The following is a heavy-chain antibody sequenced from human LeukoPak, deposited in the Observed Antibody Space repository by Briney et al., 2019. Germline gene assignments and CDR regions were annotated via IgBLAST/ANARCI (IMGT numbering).Heavy chain of an antibody. CDR1: GFTFSSYW. Sequence: GGSLRLSCAASGFTFSSYWMHWVRQAPGKGLVWVSVIYSGGSTYYADSVKGRFTISRDNSKNTLYLQMNSLRAEDTAVYYCARGFWDSDYWGQGTLVTVSS. CDR2: IYSGGST. D-gene: IGHD1-26*01. CDR3: ARGFWDSDY. V-gene: IGHV3-53*01. J-gene: IGHJ4*02.